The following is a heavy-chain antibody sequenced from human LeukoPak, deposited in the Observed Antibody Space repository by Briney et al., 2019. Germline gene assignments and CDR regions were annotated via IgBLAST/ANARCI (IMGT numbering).Heavy chain of an antibody. Sequence: GGSLRLSCAASGFIFDDYAMHWVRQAPGKGLEWVSGISWDSDSIDYADSVKGRFTISRDNAKNSLYLQMNSLRAEDTAVYYCARGHSGYDFDFDYWGQGTLVTVSS. CDR2: ISWDSDSI. CDR1: GFIFDDYA. D-gene: IGHD5-12*01. J-gene: IGHJ4*02. CDR3: ARGHSGYDFDFDY. V-gene: IGHV3-9*01.